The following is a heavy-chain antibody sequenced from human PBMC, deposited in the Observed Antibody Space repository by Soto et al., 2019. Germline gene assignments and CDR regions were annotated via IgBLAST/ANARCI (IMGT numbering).Heavy chain of an antibody. D-gene: IGHD1-26*01. CDR3: ARESAHYLNWFDP. J-gene: IGHJ5*02. CDR2: ISSSSSTI. Sequence: EVQLVESGGGLVQPGGSLRLSCAASGFTFSSYSMNWVRQAPGKGLEWVSYISSSSSTIYYADSVKGRFTISRDNAKNSLFLQMNSLRDEDTAVYYCARESAHYLNWFDPWGQGTLVTVSS. CDR1: GFTFSSYS. V-gene: IGHV3-48*02.